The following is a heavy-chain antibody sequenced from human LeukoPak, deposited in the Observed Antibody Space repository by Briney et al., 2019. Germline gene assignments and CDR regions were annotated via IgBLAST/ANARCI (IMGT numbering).Heavy chain of an antibody. D-gene: IGHD6-19*01. J-gene: IGHJ4*02. Sequence: GGSLRLSCAASGFTFRDYDMTWIRQAPGKGLEWVSYISSSDRTIYNAESVKGRFTISRDNAKNSLYLQMNSLRAEDTAVYYCARGNIAVAGTYDYWGQGTLVTVSS. CDR3: ARGNIAVAGTYDY. V-gene: IGHV3-11*04. CDR2: ISSSDRTI. CDR1: GFTFRDYD.